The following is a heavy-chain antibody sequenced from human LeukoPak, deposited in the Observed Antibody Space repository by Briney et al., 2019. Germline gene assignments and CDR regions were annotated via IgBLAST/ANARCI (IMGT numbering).Heavy chain of an antibody. V-gene: IGHV1-2*02. CDR3: ARDIAVAGANFGY. D-gene: IGHD6-19*01. J-gene: IGHJ4*02. Sequence: ASVKVSCKASGYTFTGYYMHWVRQAPGQGLEWMGWINPNSGGTNYARKFQGRVTMTRDTSISTAYMELSRLRSDDTAVYYCARDIAVAGANFGYWGQGTLVTVSS. CDR1: GYTFTGYY. CDR2: INPNSGGT.